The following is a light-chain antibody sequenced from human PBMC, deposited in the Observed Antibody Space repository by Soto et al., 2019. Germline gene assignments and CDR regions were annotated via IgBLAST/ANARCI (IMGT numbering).Light chain of an antibody. V-gene: IGKV1-17*01. CDR1: QGIRND. Sequence: DLRLTQSPSGLAAFVGDTRTITCRASQGIRNDLGWYQQKPGKAPKRLIYATSNLQSGVPSRFSGSASGTEFTLTISSLQPEDFATYYCLQHNTYVWTFGQGTKVDIK. CDR2: ATS. J-gene: IGKJ1*01. CDR3: LQHNTYVWT.